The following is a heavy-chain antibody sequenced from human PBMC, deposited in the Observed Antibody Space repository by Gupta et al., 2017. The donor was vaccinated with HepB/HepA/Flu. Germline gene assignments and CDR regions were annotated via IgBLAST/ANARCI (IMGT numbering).Heavy chain of an antibody. D-gene: IGHD3-3*01. V-gene: IGHV1-69*06. CDR3: ARESTLNTIFGVANWFDP. CDR1: RGTFSTYG. CDR2: VIPMFGTV. Sequence: QVQLVQSGAEVKKPGSSVKVSCKASRGTFSTYGFTWVRQAPGQGLEWMGGVIPMFGTVSYAQRFQGRLTITADKSTTTAYMEMKSLRSEDTAMYYWARESTLNTIFGVANWFDPGGQGSLVIVSS. J-gene: IGHJ5*02.